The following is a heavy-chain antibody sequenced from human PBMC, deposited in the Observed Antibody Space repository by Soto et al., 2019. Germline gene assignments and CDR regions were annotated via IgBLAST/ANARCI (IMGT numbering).Heavy chain of an antibody. CDR1: GFTFSRNA. D-gene: IGHD6-13*01. J-gene: IGHJ4*02. CDR3: ATAQFGSSWSTIDY. CDR2: ISYDGSQK. V-gene: IGHV3-30*04. Sequence: QVQLVESGGGVVQPGRSLRLSCAASGFTFSRNALHWVRQAPGKGLEWVAIISYDGSQKYYADSAKGRFTISRDNSKNALSLQMNSLRAEDTAVYYCATAQFGSSWSTIDYWGQGTLVTVSS.